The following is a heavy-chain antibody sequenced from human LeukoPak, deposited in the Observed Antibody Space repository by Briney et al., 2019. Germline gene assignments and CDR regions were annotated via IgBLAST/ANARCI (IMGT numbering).Heavy chain of an antibody. Sequence: PSETLSLTCTVSGGSISSSSLYWGWIRQPPGKGREWIGSISYSGSTYYNPSLKSRVTISVDTSKNQFSLKLSSVTAADTAVYYCASRSLGYCSGGSCLNWFDPWGQGTLVTVSS. CDR1: GGSISSSSLY. V-gene: IGHV4-39*01. J-gene: IGHJ5*02. D-gene: IGHD2-15*01. CDR2: ISYSGST. CDR3: ASRSLGYCSGGSCLNWFDP.